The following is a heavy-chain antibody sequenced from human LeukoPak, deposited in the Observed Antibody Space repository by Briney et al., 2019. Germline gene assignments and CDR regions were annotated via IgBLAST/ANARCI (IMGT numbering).Heavy chain of an antibody. J-gene: IGHJ4*02. V-gene: IGHV3-15*01. Sequence: GGSLRLSCAASGFTLTNAWMSWVRQAPGKGVEWVGRIKSKTDCGTTDYAAPVKGRFTISRDDSKNTLYLQMNSLKTEDTAVYYCTTDPGYSYGHIDYWGQGTLVTVSS. CDR2: IKSKTDCGTT. CDR3: TTDPGYSYGHIDY. D-gene: IGHD5-18*01. CDR1: GFTLTNAW.